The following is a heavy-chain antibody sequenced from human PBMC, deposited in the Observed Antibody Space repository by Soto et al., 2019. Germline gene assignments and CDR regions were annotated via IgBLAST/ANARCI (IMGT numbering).Heavy chain of an antibody. CDR1: GGSISSYY. D-gene: IGHD4-17*01. CDR2: IYYSGST. J-gene: IGHJ6*02. V-gene: IGHV4-59*01. Sequence: PSETLSLTCTVSGGSISSYYWSWIRQPPGKGLEWIGYIYYSGSTNYNPSLKSRVTISVDTSKNQFSLKLSSVTAADTALYFCARGTMVTSKFYYYHGMDVCGQGTSVTVSS. CDR3: ARGTMVTSKFYYYHGMDV.